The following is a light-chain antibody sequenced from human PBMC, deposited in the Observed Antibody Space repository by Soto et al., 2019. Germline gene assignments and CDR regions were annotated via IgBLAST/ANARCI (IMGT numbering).Light chain of an antibody. V-gene: IGKV3-20*01. J-gene: IGKJ2*01. CDR1: QSVSSSH. Sequence: EIVLTQSPGTLSLSPGDRATLSCRASQSVSSSHLAWYQQKPGQAPRLLIYGASNRATGIPDRFSGSGSGTDFTLNISRLEPEDFAVYYCQQYGGSPRYTFGQGTKLEIK. CDR3: QQYGGSPRYT. CDR2: GAS.